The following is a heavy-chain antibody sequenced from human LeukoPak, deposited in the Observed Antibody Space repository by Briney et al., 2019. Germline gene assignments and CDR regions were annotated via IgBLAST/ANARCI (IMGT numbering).Heavy chain of an antibody. D-gene: IGHD1-26*01. CDR1: GGSISSYY. CDR2: IYYSGST. J-gene: IGHJ3*02. CDR3: ARRLDSGSYYPDDAFDI. Sequence: PSETLSLTCTVSGGSISSYYWSWIRQPPEKGLEWIGYIYYSGSTNYNPSLKSRVTISVDTSKNQFSLKLSSVTAADTAVYYCARRLDSGSYYPDDAFDIWGQGTMVTVSS. V-gene: IGHV4-59*08.